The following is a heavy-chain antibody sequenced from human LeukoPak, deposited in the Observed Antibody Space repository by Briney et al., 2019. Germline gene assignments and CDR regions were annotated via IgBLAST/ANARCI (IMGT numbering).Heavy chain of an antibody. J-gene: IGHJ4*02. CDR1: GFTFSSYA. V-gene: IGHV4-34*01. CDR3: ARGRFVGAPPYYFDY. CDR2: INHSGST. Sequence: GSLRLSCAASGFTFSSYAMSWVRQAPGKGLEWIGEINHSGSTNYNPSLKSRVTISVDTSKSQFSLKLSSVTAADTAVYYCARGRFVGAPPYYFDYWGQGTLVTVSS. D-gene: IGHD1-26*01.